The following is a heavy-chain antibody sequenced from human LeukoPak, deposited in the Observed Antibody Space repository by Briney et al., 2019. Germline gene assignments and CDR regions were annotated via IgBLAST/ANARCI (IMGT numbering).Heavy chain of an antibody. V-gene: IGHV3-23*01. CDR1: GFTFSSYA. Sequence: GGSLRLSCAASGFTFSSYAMSWVRQAPGKGLGWVSAISGSGGSTYYADSVKGRFTISRDNSKNTLYLQMNSLRAEDTAVYYCAKAGAAAGHNPNQAPKYYYYCYGMDVWGKGTTVTVSS. CDR2: ISGSGGST. D-gene: IGHD6-13*01. CDR3: AKAGAAAGHNPNQAPKYYYYCYGMDV. J-gene: IGHJ6*04.